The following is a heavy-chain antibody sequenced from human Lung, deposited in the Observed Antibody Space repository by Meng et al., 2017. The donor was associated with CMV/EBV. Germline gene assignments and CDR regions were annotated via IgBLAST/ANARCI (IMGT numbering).Heavy chain of an antibody. Sequence: AAGFTFTNSWMNWVRQAPGKGLEWVGRIQTITEGGTTDYIAPVKGRFTISRDDSESTVYLQMNSLKTEDTAMYYCTSGNGKSDCDYWGQGTLVTVSS. J-gene: IGHJ4*02. V-gene: IGHV3-15*07. CDR1: GFTFTNSW. CDR3: TSGNGKSDCDY. CDR2: IQTITEGGTT.